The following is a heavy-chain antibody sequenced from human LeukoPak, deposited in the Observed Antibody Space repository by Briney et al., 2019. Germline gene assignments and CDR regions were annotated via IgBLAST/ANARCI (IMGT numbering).Heavy chain of an antibody. V-gene: IGHV4-31*03. CDR1: GGSISSGGYY. CDR2: IYYSGST. Sequence: SQTLSLTCTVSGGSISSGGYYWSWIRQHPGQGLEWIGYIYYSGSTYYNPSLKSRVTISVDTSKNQFSLKLSSVTAADTAVYYCARADSSGYYRIFDYWGQGTLVTVSS. CDR3: ARADSSGYYRIFDY. D-gene: IGHD3-22*01. J-gene: IGHJ4*02.